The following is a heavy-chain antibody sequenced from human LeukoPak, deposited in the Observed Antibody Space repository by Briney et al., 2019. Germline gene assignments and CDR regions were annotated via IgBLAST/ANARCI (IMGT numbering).Heavy chain of an antibody. CDR3: AKEQSSGWYV. CDR1: GFTMNNYW. CDR2: ISGSGGST. V-gene: IGHV3-23*01. Sequence: GGSLRLSCAASGFTMNNYWMSWVRQAPGKGLEWVSGISGSGGSTYYADSVKGRFTISRDNSKNTLYLQMNSLRAEDTAVYYCAKEQSSGWYVWGQGTLVTVSS. D-gene: IGHD6-19*01. J-gene: IGHJ4*02.